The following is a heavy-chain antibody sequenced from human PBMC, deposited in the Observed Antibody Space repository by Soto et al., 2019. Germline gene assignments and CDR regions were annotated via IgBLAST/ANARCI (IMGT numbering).Heavy chain of an antibody. D-gene: IGHD3-10*01. V-gene: IGHV1-2*04. CDR1: GYTFTGDY. CDR2: INPNSGGT. Sequence: ASVKVSCKASGYTFTGDYMHWVRQAPGQGLEWMGWINPNSGGTNYAQKFQGWVTMTRDTSISTAYMELSRLRSDDTAVYYCARDLFGSGSYYSPGLDYWGQGTLVTVSS. CDR3: ARDLFGSGSYYSPGLDY. J-gene: IGHJ4*02.